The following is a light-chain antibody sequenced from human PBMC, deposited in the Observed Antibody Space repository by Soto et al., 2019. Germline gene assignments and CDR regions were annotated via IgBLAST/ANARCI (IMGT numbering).Light chain of an antibody. CDR1: QSMSTY. V-gene: IGKV1-39*01. Sequence: DIQMTQSPSSLSASVGDRVTVTCRASQSMSTYLNWYQQNPGKAPKLLIYAASSLQSGVPSRFSGSGSGTDFTLTISSLQPEDFATYYCQQSSDIPYTFGQGTKLEIK. CDR3: QQSSDIPYT. CDR2: AAS. J-gene: IGKJ2*01.